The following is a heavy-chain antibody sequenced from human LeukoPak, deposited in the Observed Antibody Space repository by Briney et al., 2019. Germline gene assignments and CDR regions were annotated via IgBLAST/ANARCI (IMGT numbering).Heavy chain of an antibody. D-gene: IGHD3-10*01. J-gene: IGHJ4*02. Sequence: PGGSLRLSCAASGFTFSSYAMSWVRQAPGKGLEWVTAISGSGGSTYYADSVKGRFTISRDNSKNTLYLQMNSLRAEDTAVYYCAKDEYYGSGSYYDYWGQGTLVTVSS. CDR3: AKDEYYGSGSYYDY. V-gene: IGHV3-23*01. CDR1: GFTFSSYA. CDR2: ISGSGGST.